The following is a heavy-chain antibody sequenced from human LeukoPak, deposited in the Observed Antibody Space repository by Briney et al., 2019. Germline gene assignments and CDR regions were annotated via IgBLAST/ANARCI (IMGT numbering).Heavy chain of an antibody. D-gene: IGHD2-15*01. CDR1: GGSISSSSYY. CDR2: IYYSGST. CDR3: ARRPICSGGSCYRRSDY. J-gene: IGHJ4*02. Sequence: PSETLSLTCTVSGGSISSSSYYWGWIRQPPGKGLEWIGSIYYSGSTYYNPSLKSRVTISVDTSKNQFSLKLSSVTAADTAVYYCARRPICSGGSCYRRSDYWGQGTLVTVSS. V-gene: IGHV4-39*01.